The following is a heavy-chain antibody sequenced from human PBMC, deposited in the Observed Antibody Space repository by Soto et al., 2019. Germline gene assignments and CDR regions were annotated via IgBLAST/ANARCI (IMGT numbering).Heavy chain of an antibody. D-gene: IGHD6-13*01. V-gene: IGHV4-30-4*01. CDR3: ARQAASSGYSSSWYYYGMDV. CDR2: IFYSGST. Sequence: PSETLSLTCTVSGGSISSGDYYWSWIRQPPGKDLEWIGYIFYSGSTYYNPSLKSRVTISVDTSKNQFSLKLSSVTAADTAVYYCARQAASSGYSSSWYYYGMDVWGQGTTVTVSS. CDR1: GGSISSGDYY. J-gene: IGHJ6*02.